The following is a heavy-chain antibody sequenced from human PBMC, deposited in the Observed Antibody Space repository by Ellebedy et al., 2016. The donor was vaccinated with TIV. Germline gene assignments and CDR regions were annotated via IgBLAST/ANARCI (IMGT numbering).Heavy chain of an antibody. CDR1: GFTFSSYA. J-gene: IGHJ5*02. CDR2: ISYDGSNK. D-gene: IGHD3-10*01. V-gene: IGHV3-30*01. Sequence: GGSLRLSCAASGFTFSSYAMHWVRQAPGKGLEWVAVISYDGSNKYYADSVKGRFTISRDNSKNTLYLQMNSLRAEDTAVYYCARDGIRFGELLYNWFDPWGQGTLVTVSS. CDR3: ARDGIRFGELLYNWFDP.